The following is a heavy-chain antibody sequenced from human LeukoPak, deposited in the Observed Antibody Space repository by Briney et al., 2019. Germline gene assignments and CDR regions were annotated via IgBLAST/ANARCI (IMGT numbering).Heavy chain of an antibody. CDR1: GFTFGDYA. Sequence: PGGSLRLSCTGSGFTFGDYAMSWVRQAPGKGLEWVGFIRSKGYGGTTEYAASVKGRFTISRDDFKSVAYLRMNSLITEDTAVYYCTRDVRHSYGPPSDYWGQGTLVVVSS. CDR3: TRDVRHSYGPPSDY. D-gene: IGHD5-18*01. J-gene: IGHJ4*02. V-gene: IGHV3-49*04. CDR2: IRSKGYGGTT.